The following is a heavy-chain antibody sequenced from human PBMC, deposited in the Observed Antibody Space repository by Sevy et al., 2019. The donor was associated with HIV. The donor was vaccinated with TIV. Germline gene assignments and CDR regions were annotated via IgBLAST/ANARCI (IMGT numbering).Heavy chain of an antibody. CDR2: ISGSGGST. CDR1: GFTFSSYA. Sequence: GGSLRLSCAASGFTFSSYAMSWVRQAPGKGLEWVSAISGSGGSTYYADSVKGRFTISRDNSRNTVFLQVNSLRAEDTAVYYCAKESLDGYYWGQGTLVTVSS. CDR3: AKESLDGYY. V-gene: IGHV3-23*01. D-gene: IGHD2-21*01. J-gene: IGHJ4*02.